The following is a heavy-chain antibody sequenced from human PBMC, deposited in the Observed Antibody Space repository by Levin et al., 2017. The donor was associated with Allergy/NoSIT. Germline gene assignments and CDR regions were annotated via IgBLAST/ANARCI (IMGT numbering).Heavy chain of an antibody. Sequence: GESLKISCAASGFTFSSYSMIWVRQAPGKGLEWVSYISRSSSTIYYADSVKGRFTISRNDAKNSLYLQMNRLRDEDTAVYYCARVLPGGWGQGTLVTVSS. V-gene: IGHV3-48*02. CDR3: ARVLPGG. CDR1: GFTFSSYS. D-gene: IGHD4-23*01. CDR2: ISRSSSTI. J-gene: IGHJ4*02.